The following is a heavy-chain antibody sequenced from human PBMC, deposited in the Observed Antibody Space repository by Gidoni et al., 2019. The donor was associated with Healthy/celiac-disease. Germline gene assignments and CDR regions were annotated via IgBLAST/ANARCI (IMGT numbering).Heavy chain of an antibody. V-gene: IGHV4-59*01. CDR1: GGSLSSYY. CDR2: IYYSGST. Sequence: QVQLQESGPDLVKPSETLSLTCTVSGGSLSSYYWSWIRQPPGKGLEWIGYIYYSGSTNYNPSLKSRVTISVDTSKNQFSLKLSSVTAADTAVYYCAREWVGYKGWFDPWGQGTLVTVSS. J-gene: IGHJ5*02. D-gene: IGHD2-8*02. CDR3: AREWVGYKGWFDP.